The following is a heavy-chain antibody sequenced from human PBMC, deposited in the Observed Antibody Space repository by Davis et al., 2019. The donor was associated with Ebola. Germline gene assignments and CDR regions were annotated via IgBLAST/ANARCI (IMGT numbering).Heavy chain of an antibody. Sequence: GESLKISCAASGFTFSSYAMSWVRQAPGKGLEWVSAISGSGGSTYYADSVKGRFTISRDNSKNTLYLQMNSLRAEDTAVYYCAKDPLGYCSSTSCYPYYYGMDVWGQGTTVTVSS. CDR3: AKDPLGYCSSTSCYPYYYGMDV. CDR1: GFTFSSYA. J-gene: IGHJ6*02. D-gene: IGHD2-2*01. V-gene: IGHV3-23*01. CDR2: ISGSGGST.